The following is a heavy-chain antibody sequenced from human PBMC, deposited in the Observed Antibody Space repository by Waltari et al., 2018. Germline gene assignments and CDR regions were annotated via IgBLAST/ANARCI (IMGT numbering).Heavy chain of an antibody. D-gene: IGHD3-10*01. V-gene: IGHV4-39*01. CDR2: IYYIGST. J-gene: IGHJ5*02. Sequence: KGLEWIGSIYYIGSTYYNPSLKSRVTISVDTSKNQFSLKLSSVTAADTAVYYCARHMSGYGSGSLDWFDPWGQGTLVTVSS. CDR3: ARHMSGYGSGSLDWFDP.